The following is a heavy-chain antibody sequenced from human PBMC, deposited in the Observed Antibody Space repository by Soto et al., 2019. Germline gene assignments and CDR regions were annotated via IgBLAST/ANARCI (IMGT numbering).Heavy chain of an antibody. J-gene: IGHJ5*02. CDR3: ARGQWEQLHRWFDP. Sequence: PSDTMPLTCTLSGGSIRSSSHYRGRIRHPPGKGLEWIGGIYYSGSTYYNPSLKSRVTISVDTSKNQFSLKLSSVTAADTAVYYCARGQWEQLHRWFDPWGQGTLVTVS. CDR1: GGSIRSSSHY. D-gene: IGHD1-26*01. V-gene: IGHV4-39*01. CDR2: IYYSGST.